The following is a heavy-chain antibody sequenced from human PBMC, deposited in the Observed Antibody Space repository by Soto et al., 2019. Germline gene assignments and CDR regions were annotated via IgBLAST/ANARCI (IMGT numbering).Heavy chain of an antibody. J-gene: IGHJ6*02. Sequence: PSETLSLTCTVSGGSVSDGTYYWRWIRQPPGKGLEWIGYIYYSGSTNYNPSLKSRVTISLDTSKNHFSLDLSPVTAADTAVYYCARVHSYYYYYGMDVWGPGSTVTVSS. CDR1: GGSVSDGTYY. V-gene: IGHV4-61*03. CDR2: IYYSGST. CDR3: ARVHSYYYYYGMDV.